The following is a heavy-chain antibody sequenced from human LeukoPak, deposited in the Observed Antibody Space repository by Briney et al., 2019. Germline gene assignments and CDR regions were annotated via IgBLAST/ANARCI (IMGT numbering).Heavy chain of an antibody. J-gene: IGHJ5*02. CDR1: VFTLSIYW. V-gene: IGHV3-7*01. D-gene: IGHD5-24*01. CDR2: KRQDGNGK. Sequence: GASQTLSCAASVFTLSIYWMTWARHAPGGGGVGVAYKRQDGNGKYYVDSVKGRFTISRDNAKNSLYLQMNSLRAEDTAVYYCARASGALQNTCFDPWGQGTLVTVSS. CDR3: ARASGALQNTCFDP.